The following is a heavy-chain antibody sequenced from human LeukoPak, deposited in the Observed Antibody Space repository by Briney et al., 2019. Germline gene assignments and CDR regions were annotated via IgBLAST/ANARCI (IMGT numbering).Heavy chain of an antibody. D-gene: IGHD3-10*01. CDR2: INHSGST. J-gene: IGHJ4*02. V-gene: IGHV4-34*01. CDR3: ASGLWFGELLL. Sequence: PSETLSLTCAVYGGSFSGYYWSWLRQPPVKGLEWIGEINHSGSTNYNPSPKSRVTISVDTSKNRFSLKLTSVTAADTAVYYCASGLWFGELLLWGQGTLVSVSS. CDR1: GGSFSGYY.